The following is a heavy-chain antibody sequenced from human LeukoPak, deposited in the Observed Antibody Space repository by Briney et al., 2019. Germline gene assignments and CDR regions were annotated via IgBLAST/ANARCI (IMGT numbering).Heavy chain of an antibody. Sequence: GGSLRLSCAASGFTVSSNYMSWVRQAPGKGLEWVSVIYGGGSTYYADSVKGRFTISRDNSKNTLYLQMNSLRAEDTAVYYCARFTYYYDSSGYYWGQGTLVTVSS. D-gene: IGHD3-22*01. V-gene: IGHV3-53*01. CDR3: ARFTYYYDSSGYY. CDR1: GFTVSSNY. CDR2: IYGGGST. J-gene: IGHJ4*02.